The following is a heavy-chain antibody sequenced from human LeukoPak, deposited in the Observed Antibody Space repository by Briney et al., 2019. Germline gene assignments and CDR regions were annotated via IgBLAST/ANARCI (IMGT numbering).Heavy chain of an antibody. CDR1: GFTFSHYG. CDR3: AKDAPSNSSSWSGPFDY. J-gene: IGHJ4*02. Sequence: GGSLRLSCVASGFTFSHYGIHWVRQAPGKGLEWVAVISSDGSSKNYADPVKGRFTISRDNSKNTVYLQMNSLRAEDTAVYYCAKDAPSNSSSWSGPFDYWGQGTLVTVSS. V-gene: IGHV3-30*18. D-gene: IGHD6-13*01. CDR2: ISSDGSSK.